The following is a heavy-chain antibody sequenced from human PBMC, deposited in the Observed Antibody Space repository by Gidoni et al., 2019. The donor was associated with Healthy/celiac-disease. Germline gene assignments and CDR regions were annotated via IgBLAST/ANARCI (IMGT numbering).Heavy chain of an antibody. V-gene: IGHV4-39*01. Sequence: QLQLQESGPGLVKPSETLSLPCTVSVGSISSSSYYWGWIRQPPGKGLEWIGSIYYSGSTYYNPSLKSRVTIYVDTSKNKFSLKLSSVTAADTAVYYCARSLGDSSSPGSWFDPWGQGTLVTVSS. CDR3: ARSLGDSSSPGSWFDP. J-gene: IGHJ5*02. CDR2: IYYSGST. CDR1: VGSISSSSYY. D-gene: IGHD6-6*01.